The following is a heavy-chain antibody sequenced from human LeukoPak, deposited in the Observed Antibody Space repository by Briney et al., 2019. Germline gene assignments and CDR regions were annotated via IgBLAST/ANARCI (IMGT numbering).Heavy chain of an antibody. CDR1: GFTFSDYY. J-gene: IGHJ3*02. Sequence: GGSLRLSCAASGFTFSDYYMSWIRQAPGKGLEWVSYISSSSSYTNYADSVKGRFTISRDNAKNSLYLQTNSLRAEDTAVYYCAREPGYSSGYDIWGQGTMVTVSS. V-gene: IGHV3-11*05. CDR3: AREPGYSSGYDI. D-gene: IGHD6-19*01. CDR2: ISSSSSYT.